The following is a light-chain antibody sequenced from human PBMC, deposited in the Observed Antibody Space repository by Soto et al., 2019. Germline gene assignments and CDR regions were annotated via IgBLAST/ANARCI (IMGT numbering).Light chain of an antibody. J-gene: IGLJ1*01. CDR2: GNR. V-gene: IGLV1-40*01. Sequence: QSVLTQPPSVSGAPGQRVTISCTGNSSNLGAGYDVHWYQQLPGAAPKLVIFGNRNRPSGVPERFSGSKSGTSASLAITGLQAEDEADYYCSSYTISNTLPVVFGTGTKLTVL. CDR1: SSNLGAGYD. CDR3: SSYTISNTLPVV.